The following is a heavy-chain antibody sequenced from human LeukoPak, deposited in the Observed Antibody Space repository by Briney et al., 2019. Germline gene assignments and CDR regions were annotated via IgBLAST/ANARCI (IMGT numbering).Heavy chain of an antibody. J-gene: IGHJ6*03. D-gene: IGHD2-21*01. V-gene: IGHV3-7*01. CDR2: IKGDGSET. CDR3: AREAYCGGPSCFAVNYMDV. CDR1: GSGFTFSEFW. Sequence: PGGSLRLSCVASGSGFTFSEFWMGWVRQAPGERLEWVANIKGDGSETYYVDSVKGRFTISRDNVKNSVYLQMNSLRAHDTSFYRCAREAYCGGPSCFAVNYMDVWGKGTTVTVSS.